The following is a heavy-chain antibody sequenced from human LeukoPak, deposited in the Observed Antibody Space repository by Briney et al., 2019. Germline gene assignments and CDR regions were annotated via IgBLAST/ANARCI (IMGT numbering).Heavy chain of an antibody. CDR3: ARSCYYDSSGYYFPPVPLDY. J-gene: IGHJ4*02. V-gene: IGHV3-21*01. CDR2: ISSSSSYI. D-gene: IGHD3-22*01. CDR1: GVTFSSDS. Sequence: GRSLRLSCAASGVTFSSDSMNWVREAPGKGLEWGSSISSSSSYIYYADSVKGRFTISRDNAKNSLYLQMNRLRAEDTAVYYCARSCYYDSSGYYFPPVPLDYWGQGTLVTVSS.